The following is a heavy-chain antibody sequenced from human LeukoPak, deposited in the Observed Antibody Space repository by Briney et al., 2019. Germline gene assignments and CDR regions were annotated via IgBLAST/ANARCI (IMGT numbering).Heavy chain of an antibody. CDR2: ISYDGSNK. Sequence: GGALRLSCAASGFTFSSYGMHWVRQAPGKGLEWVAVISYDGSNKYYADSVKGRFTISRDNSKNTLYLQMNSLRAEDTAVYYCARDDEYYMDVWGKGTTVTVSS. V-gene: IGHV3-30*03. CDR1: GFTFSSYG. J-gene: IGHJ6*03. CDR3: ARDDEYYMDV.